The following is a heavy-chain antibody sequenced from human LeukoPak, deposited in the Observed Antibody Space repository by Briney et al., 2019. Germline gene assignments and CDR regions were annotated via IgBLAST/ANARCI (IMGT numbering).Heavy chain of an antibody. CDR2: IRYDESNT. J-gene: IGHJ3*02. D-gene: IGHD2-21*02. Sequence: GGSLRLSCAASGFIFSSYGMNWVRQAPGKGLEWVAFIRYDESNTFYADSVKGRFTISRDNAKNSLYLQMNSLRAEDTALYYCAKDIDGTAYDAFDIWGQGTMVTVSS. CDR1: GFIFSSYG. CDR3: AKDIDGTAYDAFDI. V-gene: IGHV3-30*02.